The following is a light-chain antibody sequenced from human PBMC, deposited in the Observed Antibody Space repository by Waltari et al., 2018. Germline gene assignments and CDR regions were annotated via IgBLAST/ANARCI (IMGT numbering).Light chain of an antibody. J-gene: IGKJ2*01. Sequence: EIVLTQSPGPLSLPPGERATLSCRASQIISNNYLSWYQAKPGQAPRLLIYGISHRATGIPDRFSGGGSGTDFTLTISRLEPEDFAVYYCQQFGGSPKYTFGQGTKLEIK. V-gene: IGKV3-20*01. CDR1: QIISNNY. CDR2: GIS. CDR3: QQFGGSPKYT.